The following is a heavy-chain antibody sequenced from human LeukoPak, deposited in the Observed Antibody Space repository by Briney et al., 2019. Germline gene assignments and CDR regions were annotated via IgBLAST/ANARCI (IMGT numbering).Heavy chain of an antibody. CDR1: GGSISSGSYH. CDR2: IYTSGST. V-gene: IGHV4-61*02. CDR3: ARANYYGSGSKYFDY. Sequence: SETLSLTCTVSGGSISSGSYHWSWIRQPAGKGLEWIGRIYTSGSTNYNPSLKSRATISVDTSKNQFSLKLSSVTAADAAVYYCARANYYGSGSKYFDYWGQGTLVTVSS. D-gene: IGHD3-10*01. J-gene: IGHJ4*02.